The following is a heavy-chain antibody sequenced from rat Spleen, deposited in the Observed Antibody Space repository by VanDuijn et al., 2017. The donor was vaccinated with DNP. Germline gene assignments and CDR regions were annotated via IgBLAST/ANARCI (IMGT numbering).Heavy chain of an antibody. Sequence: EVQLVESGGGLVQPGRSLKLSCAASGFTFSNFGMHWIRQAPTKGLEWVASISPSGGTTYYRDSVKGRFTISRDNVKSTLYLQMDSLRSEETATYYCASLLLPNWFTYWGQGTLVTVSS. J-gene: IGHJ3*01. CDR1: GFTFSNFG. V-gene: IGHV5-19*01. CDR2: ISPSGGTT. D-gene: IGHD1-1*01. CDR3: ASLLLPNWFTY.